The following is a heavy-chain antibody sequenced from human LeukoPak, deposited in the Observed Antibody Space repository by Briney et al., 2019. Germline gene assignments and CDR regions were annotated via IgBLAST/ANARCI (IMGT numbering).Heavy chain of an antibody. CDR1: GYTFTNYY. CDR2: INPIGGRT. Sequence: ASVKVSCKASGYTFTNYYMHWVRQAPGQGLEWMGIINPIGGRTSYAQKFQGRITMTRDTSTSIVYMELSSLTSEDTAVYYCARGIPRPYSSGWYLPPKGPTNNFDYWGQGTLVTVSS. J-gene: IGHJ4*02. CDR3: ARGIPRPYSSGWYLPPKGPTNNFDY. V-gene: IGHV1-46*01. D-gene: IGHD6-19*01.